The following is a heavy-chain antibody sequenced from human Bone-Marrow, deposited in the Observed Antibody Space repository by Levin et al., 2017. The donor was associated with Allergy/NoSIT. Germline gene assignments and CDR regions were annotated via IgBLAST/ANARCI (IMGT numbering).Heavy chain of an antibody. CDR1: GYIFPTYA. CDR3: ARDRRGIYGMVIPYYFDS. D-gene: IGHD3-3*01. V-gene: IGHV7-4-1*02. CDR2: INTNTGKS. J-gene: IGHJ4*02. Sequence: GESLKISCKASGYIFPTYAINWVRQAPGQGLEWMGWINTNTGKSMYAQGFTGRFVFSLDTSVNTSYLQINNLKAEDTAIYYCARDRRGIYGMVIPYYFDSWGQGTLVTVSS.